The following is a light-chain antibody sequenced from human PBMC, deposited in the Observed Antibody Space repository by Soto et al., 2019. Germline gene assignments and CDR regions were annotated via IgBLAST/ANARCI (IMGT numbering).Light chain of an antibody. V-gene: IGKV1-33*01. CDR3: QQYENLRLHT. Sequence: DIPMTQSPSSLSASVGDRVTITCQASEDINNYLNWYQQKPGRAPKLLIYDASTLETGVPSRFSGSGSGTHFTFTISSLQPEDVGTYYCQQYENLRLHTFGPGTKL. CDR2: DAS. J-gene: IGKJ2*01. CDR1: EDINNY.